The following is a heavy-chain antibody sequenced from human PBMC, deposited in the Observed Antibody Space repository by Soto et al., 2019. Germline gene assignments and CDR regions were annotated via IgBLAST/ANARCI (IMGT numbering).Heavy chain of an antibody. CDR2: MNPNSGNT. V-gene: IGHV1-8*01. Sequence: GASVKFSCTSSGYTFTSYDINWVRQATGQGLEWMGWMNPNSGNTGYAQKFQGRVTMTRNTSISTAYMELSSLRSEDTAVYYCAGVAAHSSNDAWYLIFYWGKGTVVIVSS. J-gene: IGHJ4*02. CDR3: AGVAAHSSNDAWYLIFY. CDR1: GYTFTSYD. D-gene: IGHD2-8*01.